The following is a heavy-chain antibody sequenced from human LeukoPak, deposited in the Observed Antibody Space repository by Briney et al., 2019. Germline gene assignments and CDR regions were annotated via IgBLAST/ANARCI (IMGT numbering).Heavy chain of an antibody. D-gene: IGHD6-6*01. J-gene: IGHJ4*02. CDR1: GYTFTDYY. Sequence: ASVKVSCKASGYTFTDYYMHWVRQAPGQGLERMGWINPNSGGTNYAQKFQGRVTMTRDTSISTAYMELSRLRSDDTAVYYCARDGTGGQLVAYWGQGTLVTVSS. CDR2: INPNSGGT. CDR3: ARDGTGGQLVAY. V-gene: IGHV1-2*02.